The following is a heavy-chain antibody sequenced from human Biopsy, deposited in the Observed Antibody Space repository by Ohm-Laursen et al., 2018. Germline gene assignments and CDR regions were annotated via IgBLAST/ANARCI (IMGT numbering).Heavy chain of an antibody. Sequence: SLRLSCAAPGFAFNLYEMNWVRQAPGKGMEWISYIYGGGNPVSYADSVKGRFTISRDNAHNSLYLHMSSLRAEDTAVYYCATEVVPAGIGGHWLDPWGQGTLVTVSS. CDR1: GFAFNLYE. D-gene: IGHD2-2*01. V-gene: IGHV3-48*03. CDR2: IYGGGNPV. CDR3: ATEVVPAGIGGHWLDP. J-gene: IGHJ5*02.